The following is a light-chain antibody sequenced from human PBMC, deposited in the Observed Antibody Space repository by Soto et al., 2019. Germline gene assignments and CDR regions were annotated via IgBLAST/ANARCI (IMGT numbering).Light chain of an antibody. V-gene: IGKV1-5*03. Sequence: DIQMTHSPSTLSASVGDRVTITCRASHSISSWLAWYQQKPGKAPKLLIYKASSLESGVPSRFSGRGSGTEFTLTISSLQPDDFATYYCHQYNSYWTFGQGTKVEIK. CDR2: KAS. CDR1: HSISSW. J-gene: IGKJ1*01. CDR3: HQYNSYWT.